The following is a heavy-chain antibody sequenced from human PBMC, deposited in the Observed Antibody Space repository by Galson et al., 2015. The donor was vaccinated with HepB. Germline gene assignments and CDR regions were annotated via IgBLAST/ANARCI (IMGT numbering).Heavy chain of an antibody. D-gene: IGHD4-17*01. V-gene: IGHV5-51*03. Sequence: QSGAEVKKPGESLKIPCKGSGDSFTGDWIGWVRQKPGKGLEWIGVIYEGDSDIRYSPSIQGQVTISADKSIKTAYLHWSSLKALDTAMYYCATSSADGDYVFTSYDLFNIWGQGTMVTVSS. CDR2: IYEGDSDI. CDR1: GDSFTGDW. J-gene: IGHJ3*02. CDR3: ATSSADGDYVFTSYDLFNI.